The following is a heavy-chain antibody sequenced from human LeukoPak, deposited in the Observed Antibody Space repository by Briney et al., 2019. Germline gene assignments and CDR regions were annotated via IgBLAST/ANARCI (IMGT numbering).Heavy chain of an antibody. CDR1: GGTFSSYA. J-gene: IGHJ3*02. CDR2: IIPIFGTA. CDR3: ARRGWVLRFLEWFTDDAFDI. D-gene: IGHD3-3*01. V-gene: IGHV1-69*05. Sequence: ASVKVSCKASGGTFSSYAISWVRQAPGQGLEWMGGIIPIFGTANYAQKFQGRVTITTDESTSTAYMELSSLRSEDTAVYYCARRGWVLRFLEWFTDDAFDIWGQGTMVTVSS.